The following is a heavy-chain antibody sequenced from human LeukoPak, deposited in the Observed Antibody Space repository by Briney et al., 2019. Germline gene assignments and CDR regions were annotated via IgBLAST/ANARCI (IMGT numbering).Heavy chain of an antibody. Sequence: SQTLSLTCGISGDSVSSSSAAWNWIRQSPSRGLEWLGRTYYRSKWFINYAPSVKSRIIINPDTPKNQVSLQLNSVTPEDTAVYYCTRSDCSSGRCPGFDNWGQGTLVTVSP. CDR3: TRSDCSSGRCPGFDN. J-gene: IGHJ4*02. D-gene: IGHD6-19*01. V-gene: IGHV6-1*01. CDR2: TYYRSKWFI. CDR1: GDSVSSSSAA.